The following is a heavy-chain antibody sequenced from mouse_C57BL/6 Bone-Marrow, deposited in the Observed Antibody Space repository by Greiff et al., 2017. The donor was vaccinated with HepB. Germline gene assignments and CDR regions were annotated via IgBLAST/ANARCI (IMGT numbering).Heavy chain of an antibody. V-gene: IGHV14-4*01. D-gene: IGHD2-12*01. Sequence: EVKLQESGAELVRPGASVKLSCTASGFNIKDDYMHWVKQRPEQGLEWIGWIDPENGDTEYASKFQGKATITADTSSNTAYLQLSSLTSEDTAVYYCTALRRVFDYRGQGTTLTVSS. CDR2: IDPENGDT. CDR3: TALRRVFDY. J-gene: IGHJ2*01. CDR1: GFNIKDDY.